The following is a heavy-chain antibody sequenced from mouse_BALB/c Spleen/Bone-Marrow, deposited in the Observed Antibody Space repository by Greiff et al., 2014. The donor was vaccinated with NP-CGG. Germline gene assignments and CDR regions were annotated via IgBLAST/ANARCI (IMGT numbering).Heavy chain of an antibody. CDR2: IYPANGNT. CDR1: GFNIKDTY. Sequence: EVQLQQSGAELVKPGASVKLSCTASGFNIKDTYMHWVKQRPEQGLEWIGRIYPANGNTKYDPKFQGKATITADTSSNTAYLQLSSLTSEDTAVYYGASYYYGSSGFAYWGQGTLVTVSA. V-gene: IGHV14-3*02. J-gene: IGHJ3*01. D-gene: IGHD1-1*01. CDR3: ASYYYGSSGFAY.